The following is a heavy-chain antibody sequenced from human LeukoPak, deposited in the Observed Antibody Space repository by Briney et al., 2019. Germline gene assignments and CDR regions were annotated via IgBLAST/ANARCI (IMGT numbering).Heavy chain of an antibody. Sequence: PGGSLRLSCAASGFTFSSYAMHWVRQAPGKGLEWVAVISYDGSNKYYADSVKGRFTISRDNSKNTLYLQMNSLRAEDTAVYYCAKALRNPWYFDLWGRGTLVTVSS. CDR1: GFTFSSYA. J-gene: IGHJ2*01. D-gene: IGHD1-14*01. V-gene: IGHV3-30-3*01. CDR2: ISYDGSNK. CDR3: AKALRNPWYFDL.